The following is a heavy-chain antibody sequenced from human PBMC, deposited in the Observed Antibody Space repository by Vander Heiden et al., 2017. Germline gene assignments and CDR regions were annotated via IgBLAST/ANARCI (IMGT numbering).Heavy chain of an antibody. D-gene: IGHD1-26*01. CDR1: GYTFTRYG. V-gene: IGHV1-18*04. CDR3: ARKVDFELYFDY. Sequence: QVQLVQSGAEVMNLGASLKVSCKAPGYTFTRYGISWVRQAPGQGLEWVGWISAYNGNTNYAQKIQGRVTMTTDTSTSTAYMELRSLRSDDTAVYYCARKVDFELYFDYWGKGTLVTVSS. CDR2: ISAYNGNT. J-gene: IGHJ4*02.